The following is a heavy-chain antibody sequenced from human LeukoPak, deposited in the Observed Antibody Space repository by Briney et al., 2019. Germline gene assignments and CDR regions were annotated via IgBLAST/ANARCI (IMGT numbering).Heavy chain of an antibody. CDR3: AREAQYYDFWSGRFNWFDP. Sequence: SETLSLTCAVYGGSFSGYYWSWIRQPPGKGLEWIGEINHSGSTYYNPSLKSRVTISVDTSKNQFSLKLSSVTAADTAVYYCAREAQYYDFWSGRFNWFDPWGQGTPVTVSS. CDR1: GGSFSGYY. V-gene: IGHV4-34*01. D-gene: IGHD3-3*01. CDR2: INHSGST. J-gene: IGHJ5*02.